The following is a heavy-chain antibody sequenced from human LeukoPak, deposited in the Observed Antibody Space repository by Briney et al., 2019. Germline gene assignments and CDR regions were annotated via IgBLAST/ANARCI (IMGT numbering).Heavy chain of an antibody. J-gene: IGHJ4*02. CDR1: GFTFSSYS. CDR2: ISSSSSYI. D-gene: IGHD3-9*01. CDR3: AIPGYDILTGYYTPDY. Sequence: GGSLRLSCAASGFTFSSYSMNWVRQAPGKGLEWVSSISSSSSYIYYADSVKGRFTISRDNAKNSLYLQMNSLRAEDTAVYYCAIPGYDILTGYYTPDYWGRGTLVTVSS. V-gene: IGHV3-21*01.